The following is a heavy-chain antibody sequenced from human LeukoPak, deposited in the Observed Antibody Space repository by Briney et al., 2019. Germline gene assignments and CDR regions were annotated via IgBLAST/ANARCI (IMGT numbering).Heavy chain of an antibody. CDR1: GFTFSNFG. D-gene: IGHD3-16*01. V-gene: IGHV3-30*02. Sequence: GGSLRLSCAASGFTFSNFGFHWVRQAPGKGLEWVAFIRNDGNNEYSADSVKGRFIISRDNSKNTLYLQMNSLRVEDTALYYCAKGWGPYYYMDIWGTGTTVTVSS. CDR3: AKGWGPYYYMDI. J-gene: IGHJ6*03. CDR2: IRNDGNNE.